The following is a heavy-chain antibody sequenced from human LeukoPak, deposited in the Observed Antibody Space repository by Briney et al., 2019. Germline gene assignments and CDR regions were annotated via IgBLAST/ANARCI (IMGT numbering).Heavy chain of an antibody. Sequence: SVKVSCKASGGTFSSYAISWVRQAPGQGLEWMGGIIPIFGTANYAQKFQGRVTITADESTSTAYMELSSLRSEDTAVYYCARGLTGTTPFDYWGQGTLVTVSS. J-gene: IGHJ4*02. D-gene: IGHD1-20*01. V-gene: IGHV1-69*13. CDR2: IIPIFGTA. CDR1: GGTFSSYA. CDR3: ARGLTGTTPFDY.